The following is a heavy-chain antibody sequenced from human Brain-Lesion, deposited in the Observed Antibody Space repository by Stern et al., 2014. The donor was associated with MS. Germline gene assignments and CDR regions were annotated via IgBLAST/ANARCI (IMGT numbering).Heavy chain of an antibody. J-gene: IGHJ4*02. D-gene: IGHD1-26*01. V-gene: IGHV4-61*02. CDR2: LHASGAT. CDR3: ARGHWELLGNNYFDS. Sequence: VQLVESGPGLVKPSQPLSLTCTVSGASISSGTSYWSWIRQPAGGGLEWIGRLHASGATYYNPSLHSRVTISGDTSKNQFSLNLNSVTAADTAVYYCARGHWELLGNNYFDSWGQGTLVTVSS. CDR1: GASISSGTSY.